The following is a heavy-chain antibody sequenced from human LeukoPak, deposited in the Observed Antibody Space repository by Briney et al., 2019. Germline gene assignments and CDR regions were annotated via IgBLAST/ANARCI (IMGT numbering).Heavy chain of an antibody. V-gene: IGHV1-18*04. J-gene: IGHJ5*02. CDR3: ARGVDYDSSGNWFDP. CDR2: ISAYNGNT. Sequence: ASVKVSCKASGYTFTAYYIHWVRQAPGQGLEWMGWISAYNGNTNYAQKLQGRVTMTTDTSTSTAYMELRSLRSDDTAVYYCARGVDYDSSGNWFDPWGQGTLVTVSS. CDR1: GYTFTAYY. D-gene: IGHD3-22*01.